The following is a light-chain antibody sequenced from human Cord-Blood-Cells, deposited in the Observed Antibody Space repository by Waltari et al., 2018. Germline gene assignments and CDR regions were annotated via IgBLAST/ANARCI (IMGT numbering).Light chain of an antibody. CDR1: QRVLYSSNNKNY. CDR2: WAS. J-gene: IGKJ2*01. CDR3: QQYYSTPYT. V-gene: IGKV4-1*01. Sequence: DIVMTQSPDSLAVSLGESATINCKSSQRVLYSSNNKNYLAWYQQKPGQPPKLLIYWASTRESGVPDRFSGSGSGTDFTLTISSLQDEDVAVYYCQQYYSTPYTFGQGTKLEIK.